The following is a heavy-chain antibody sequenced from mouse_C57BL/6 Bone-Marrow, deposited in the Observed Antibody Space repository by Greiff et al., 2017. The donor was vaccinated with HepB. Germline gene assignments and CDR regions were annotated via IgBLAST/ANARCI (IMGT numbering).Heavy chain of an antibody. Sequence: QVQLQQSGAELVRPGASVTLSCKASGYTFTDYEMHWVKQTPVHGLEWIGAIDPETGGTAYNQKFKGKAILTADKSSSTAYMELRSLTSEDSAVYYCTRVRLTGYFDYWGQGTTLTVSS. CDR3: TRVRLTGYFDY. D-gene: IGHD4-1*01. V-gene: IGHV1-15*01. CDR1: GYTFTDYE. CDR2: IDPETGGT. J-gene: IGHJ2*01.